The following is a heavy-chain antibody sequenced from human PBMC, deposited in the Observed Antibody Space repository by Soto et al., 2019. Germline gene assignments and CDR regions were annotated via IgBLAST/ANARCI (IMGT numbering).Heavy chain of an antibody. CDR2: VYYSGTT. CDR3: ARVPLPGVAVSDVYYFDS. V-gene: IGHV4-61*01. D-gene: IGHD6-19*01. J-gene: IGHJ4*02. Sequence: SETLPLTCTVSSGSVRRPSYSWSWLRQPPGKGLEWIGYVYYSGTTYYNPSLQGGVTVSVDRSRNQFSLRLSSVTAADTAAYYCARVPLPGVAVSDVYYFDSWGPGTQVTVSS. CDR1: SGSVRRPSYS.